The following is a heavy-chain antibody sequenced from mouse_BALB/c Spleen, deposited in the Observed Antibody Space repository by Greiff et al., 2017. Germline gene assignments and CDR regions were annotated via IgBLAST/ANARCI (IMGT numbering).Heavy chain of an antibody. V-gene: IGHV5-6*01. J-gene: IGHJ4*01. CDR2: ISSGGSYT. Sequence: EVMLVESGGDLVKPGGSLKLSCAASGFTFSSYGMSWVRQTPDKGLEWVATISSGGSYTYYPDSVKGRFIISRDNAKNTLYLQMSSLKSEDTAMYYGTRLYRSYAMDYWGQGTSVTVSS. CDR1: GFTFSSYG. CDR3: TRLYRSYAMDY.